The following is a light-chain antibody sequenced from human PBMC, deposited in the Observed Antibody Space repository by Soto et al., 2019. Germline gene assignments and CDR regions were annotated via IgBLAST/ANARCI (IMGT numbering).Light chain of an antibody. CDR1: SSDIGGYNS. V-gene: IGLV2-14*01. J-gene: IGLJ1*01. Sequence: QSVLTQPASVSGSPGQSITISCTGTSSDIGGYNSVSWYQQHPGNAPKLIIYEVRNRPSGVSNRFSGSKSGNTASLTISGLQPEDEADYYCSSYTSINTLVFGTGTKLTVL. CDR3: SSYTSINTLV. CDR2: EVR.